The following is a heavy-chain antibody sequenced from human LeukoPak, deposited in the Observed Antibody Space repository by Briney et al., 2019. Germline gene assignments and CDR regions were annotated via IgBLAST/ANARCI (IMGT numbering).Heavy chain of an antibody. Sequence: GRSLRLSCAASGFTFNRYSMNWVRQAPGKGLEWVSSISSSSTYIHYADSVKGRFTISRDNAKNSLYLQMNSLRAEDTAVYYCAKGSITGTEGVYYYYYGMDVWGQGTTVTVSS. CDR3: AKGSITGTEGVYYYYYGMDV. CDR2: ISSSSTYI. D-gene: IGHD1-20*01. J-gene: IGHJ6*02. CDR1: GFTFNRYS. V-gene: IGHV3-21*04.